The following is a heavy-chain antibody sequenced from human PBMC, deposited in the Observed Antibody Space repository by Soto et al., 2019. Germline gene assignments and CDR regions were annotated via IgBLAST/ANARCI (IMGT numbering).Heavy chain of an antibody. J-gene: IGHJ5*02. Sequence: SETLSLTCNVSGGFMSRSRFHWAWIRQTSGKGLEWIGSIHYSGSTYYNPSLKSRVTISVDTSTNQFSLKLSSVTAADTAVYYCARSIDPWGQGTLVTVFS. CDR2: IHYSGST. V-gene: IGHV4-39*07. CDR1: GGFMSRSRFH. CDR3: ARSIDP.